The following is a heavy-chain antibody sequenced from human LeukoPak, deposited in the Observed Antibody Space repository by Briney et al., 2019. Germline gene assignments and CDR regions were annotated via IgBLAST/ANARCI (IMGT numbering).Heavy chain of an antibody. J-gene: IGHJ6*02. D-gene: IGHD6-13*01. V-gene: IGHV1-46*01. CDR3: AIPPFSSSWSDYYYYYGMDV. Sequence: ASVKVSCKASGYTFTSYYMHWVRQAPGQGLEWMGIINPSGGSTSYAQKFQGRVTMTRDTSTSTVYMELSSLRSEDTAVYYCAIPPFSSSWSDYYYYYGMDVWGQGTTVTVSS. CDR2: INPSGGST. CDR1: GYTFTSYY.